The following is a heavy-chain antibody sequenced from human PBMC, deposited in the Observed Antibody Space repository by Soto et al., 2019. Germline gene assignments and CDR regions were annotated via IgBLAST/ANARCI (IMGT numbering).Heavy chain of an antibody. V-gene: IGHV3-30*18. D-gene: IGHD2-15*01. CDR3: AKGSDVARQELDY. CDR1: GFTFSNFG. CDR2: ISSDGSDK. J-gene: IGHJ4*02. Sequence: QVQLVESVGGVVQPGRSLRLSCAASGFTFSNFGMHWVRQAPGKGLEWVAAISSDGSDKYYSKGRFTISRDNSKNTLFLQMNSLRVEDTAVYYCAKGSDVARQELDYWGQGTLVTVSS.